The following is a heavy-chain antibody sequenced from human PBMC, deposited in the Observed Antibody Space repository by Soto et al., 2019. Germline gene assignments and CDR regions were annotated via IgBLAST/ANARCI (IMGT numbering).Heavy chain of an antibody. V-gene: IGHV3-15*01. J-gene: IGHJ3*02. Sequence: PGGSLRLSCAASGFTFSSAWMSWVRQAPGKGLEWVGRIKSKTDGGTTDYAAPVKGRFTISRDDSKNTLYLQMNSLKTEDTAVNYCTTDDGSYYDNLTAWGPFDAFDIWGQGTMVTVSS. CDR2: IKSKTDGGTT. CDR1: GFTFSSAW. CDR3: TTDDGSYYDNLTAWGPFDAFDI. D-gene: IGHD3-9*01.